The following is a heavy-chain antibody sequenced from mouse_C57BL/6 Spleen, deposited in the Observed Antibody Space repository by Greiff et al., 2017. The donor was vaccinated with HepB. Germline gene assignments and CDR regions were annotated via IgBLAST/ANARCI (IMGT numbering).Heavy chain of an antibody. CDR2: ISSGGSYT. CDR3: ARSIYYDYEGFAY. Sequence: EVQLVESGGDLVKPGGSLKLSCAASGFTFSSYGMSWVRQTPDKRLEWVATISSGGSYTYYPDSVKGRFTISRDNAKNTLYLQMSSLKSEDTAMYYCARSIYYDYEGFAYWGQGTLVTVSA. D-gene: IGHD2-4*01. J-gene: IGHJ3*01. CDR1: GFTFSSYG. V-gene: IGHV5-6*01.